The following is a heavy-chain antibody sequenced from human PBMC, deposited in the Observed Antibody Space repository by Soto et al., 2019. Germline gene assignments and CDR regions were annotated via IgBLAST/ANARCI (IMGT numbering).Heavy chain of an antibody. J-gene: IGHJ3*02. D-gene: IGHD1-7*01. CDR1: GYTFSTFG. Sequence: ASVKVSCKTSGYTFSTFGISWVRQAPGQGLEWMGWISAYTGNTNYAQKLQGRVTMTTDTATNTADMELRSLRSDNKAVYSCARVIGTTSSWWRNSAFDIWGQGTTVTVSS. CDR3: ARVIGTTSSWWRNSAFDI. CDR2: ISAYTGNT. V-gene: IGHV1-18*01.